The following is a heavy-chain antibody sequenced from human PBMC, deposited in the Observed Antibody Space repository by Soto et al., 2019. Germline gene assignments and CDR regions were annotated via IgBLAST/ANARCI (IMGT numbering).Heavy chain of an antibody. CDR2: ISSSSSTI. CDR3: ARELLPGIAAAGTDY. CDR1: GFTFSSYS. J-gene: IGHJ4*02. Sequence: GGSLRLSCAASGFTFSSYSMNWVRQAPGKGLEWVSYISSSSSTIYYADSVKGRFTISRDNAKNSLYLQMNSLRAEDTAVYYCARELLPGIAAAGTDYWGQGTLVTVSS. V-gene: IGHV3-48*01. D-gene: IGHD6-13*01.